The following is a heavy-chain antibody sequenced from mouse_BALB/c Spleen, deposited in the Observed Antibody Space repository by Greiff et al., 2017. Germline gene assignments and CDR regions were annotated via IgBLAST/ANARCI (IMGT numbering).Heavy chain of an antibody. CDR2: IDPANGNT. D-gene: IGHD2-1*01. CDR3: AREGNYGDYFDY. Sequence: VQLKQSGAELVKPGASVKLSCTASGFNIKDTYMHWVKQRPEQGLEWIGRIDPANGNTKYDPKFPGKATISADTSSNTAYLQLSSLTSEDTAVYYCAREGNYGDYFDYWGQGTTLTVSS. V-gene: IGHV14-3*02. J-gene: IGHJ2*01. CDR1: GFNIKDTY.